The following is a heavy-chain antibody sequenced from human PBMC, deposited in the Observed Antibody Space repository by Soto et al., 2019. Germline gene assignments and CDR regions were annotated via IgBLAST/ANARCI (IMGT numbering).Heavy chain of an antibody. V-gene: IGHV5-51*01. J-gene: IGHJ4*02. CDR3: ARSVRYFDWLLSSYFDY. CDR1: GYSFTSYW. CDR2: IYPGDSDT. Sequence: GESLKISCKGSGYSFTSYWIGWVRQMPGKGLEWMGIIYPGDSDTRYSPSFQGQVTISADKSISTAYLQWSSLKASDTAMYYCARSVRYFDWLLSSYFDYWGQGTLVTVSS. D-gene: IGHD3-9*01.